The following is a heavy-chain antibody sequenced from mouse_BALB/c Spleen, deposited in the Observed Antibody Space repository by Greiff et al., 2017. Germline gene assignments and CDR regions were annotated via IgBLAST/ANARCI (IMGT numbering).Heavy chain of an antibody. CDR1: GFTFSSYG. Sequence: EVMLVESGGGLVQPGGSLKLSCAASGFTFSSYGMSWVRQTPDKRLELVATINSNGGSTYYPDSVKGRFTISRDNAKNTLYLQMSSLKSEDTAMYYCARSSYGSSLAWFAYWGQGTLVTVSA. V-gene: IGHV5-6-3*01. CDR3: ARSSYGSSLAWFAY. CDR2: INSNGGST. J-gene: IGHJ3*01. D-gene: IGHD1-1*01.